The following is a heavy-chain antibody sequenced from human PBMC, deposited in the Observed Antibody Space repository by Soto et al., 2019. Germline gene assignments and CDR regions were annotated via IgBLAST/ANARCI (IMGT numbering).Heavy chain of an antibody. D-gene: IGHD3-10*01. CDR1: GFTFSHYY. J-gene: IGHJ6*03. V-gene: IGHV3-11*01. CDR3: ARTMVRGVMTLQHYYYMDV. CDR2: ISSSGSTI. Sequence: PGGSLRLSCAASGFTFSHYYMSWIRQAPGKGLEWVSYISSSGSTIYYADSVKGRFTISRDNAKNSLYLQMNSLRAEDTAVYYCARTMVRGVMTLQHYYYMDVWGKGTTVTVSS.